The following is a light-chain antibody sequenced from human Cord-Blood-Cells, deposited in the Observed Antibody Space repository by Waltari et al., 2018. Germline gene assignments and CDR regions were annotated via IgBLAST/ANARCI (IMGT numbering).Light chain of an antibody. V-gene: IGKV1-5*03. Sequence: DIQMTQSPSTLSASVVDRVPITCRASQSISSWLAWYQQKPGKAPKLLIYKASSLESGVPSRFSGSGSGTEFTLTISSLQPDDFATYYCQQYNSYSTFGQGTKVEIK. J-gene: IGKJ1*01. CDR3: QQYNSYST. CDR1: QSISSW. CDR2: KAS.